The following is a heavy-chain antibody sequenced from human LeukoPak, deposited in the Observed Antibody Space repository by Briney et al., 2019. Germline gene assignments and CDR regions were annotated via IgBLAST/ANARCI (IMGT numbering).Heavy chain of an antibody. CDR2: IIAYNGNA. CDR3: AREGYYDTSGYSQIKYYYSAMDV. D-gene: IGHD3-22*01. Sequence: ASVKVSCKASGYTFSNYGITWVRQAPGQGLEWMGWIIAYNGNAKYAQKFQGRVTMTTDTSTSTAYMELRRLTSDDTAVYYCAREGYYDTSGYSQIKYYYSAMDVWGQGTTVTVSS. CDR1: GYTFSNYG. J-gene: IGHJ6*02. V-gene: IGHV1-18*01.